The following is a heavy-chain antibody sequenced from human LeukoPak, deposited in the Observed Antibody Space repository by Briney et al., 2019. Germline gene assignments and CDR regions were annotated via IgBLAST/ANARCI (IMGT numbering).Heavy chain of an antibody. D-gene: IGHD3-22*01. CDR1: GYTFTSYD. J-gene: IGHJ4*02. Sequence: RASVKVSCKASGYTFTSYDINWVRQATGQGLEWMGIINPSGGSTSYAQKFQGRVTMTRDTSTSTVYMELSSLRSEDTAVYYCARDLMFLEGDSKWGQGTLVTVSS. V-gene: IGHV1-46*01. CDR2: INPSGGST. CDR3: ARDLMFLEGDSK.